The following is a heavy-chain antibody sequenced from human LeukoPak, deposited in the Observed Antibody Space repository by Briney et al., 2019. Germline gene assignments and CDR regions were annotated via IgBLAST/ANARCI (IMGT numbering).Heavy chain of an antibody. CDR3: ASGGYGGSGYYFDY. V-gene: IGHV3-20*04. CDR2: INWNGGST. Sequence: GGSLRLSCAASGFTFSNYALSWVRQAPGKGLEWLSGINWNGGSTGYADSVKGRFTISRDNAKNSLYLQMNSLRAEDTALYYCASGGYGGSGYYFDYWGQGTLVSVSS. CDR1: GFTFSNYA. D-gene: IGHD6-19*01. J-gene: IGHJ4*02.